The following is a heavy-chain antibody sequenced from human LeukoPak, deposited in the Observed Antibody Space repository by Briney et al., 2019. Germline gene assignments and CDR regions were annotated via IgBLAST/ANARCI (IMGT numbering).Heavy chain of an antibody. V-gene: IGHV3-66*02. CDR2: IYSGGTT. CDR1: GFTISRNY. J-gene: IGHJ4*02. CDR3: ARSWDARLNFDY. D-gene: IGHD1-26*01. Sequence: TGGSLRLSCAASGFTISRNYMNWVRQAPGKGLEWVAVIYSGGTTYYADSVKGRFTISRDNSKNTLYLQMESLRVEDTAVYYCARSWDARLNFDYWGQGTLVTVSS.